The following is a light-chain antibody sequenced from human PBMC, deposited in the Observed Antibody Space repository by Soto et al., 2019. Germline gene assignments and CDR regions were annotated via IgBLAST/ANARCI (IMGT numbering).Light chain of an antibody. J-gene: IGKJ4*01. CDR3: QQYNSYPLT. CDR1: QTIMTY. CDR2: DAS. Sequence: DIQMTQSPSSLSASVGDEVTITCRASQTIMTYLNWYQLKPGKPPRLLIYDASSLESGVPSRFSGSGSGTEFTLTISSLQPDDFATYYCQQYNSYPLTFGGGTKVEIK. V-gene: IGKV1-5*01.